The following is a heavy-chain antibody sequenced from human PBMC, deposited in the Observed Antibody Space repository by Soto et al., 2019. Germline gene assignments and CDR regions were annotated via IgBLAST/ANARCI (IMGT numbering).Heavy chain of an antibody. V-gene: IGHV4-31*03. Sequence: QVQLQESGPGLVKPSQTLSLTCTVSGGSISSGGYYWSWIRQHPGKGLEWIGYIYYSGSPYYNPSLESRVTISVDTSKNQFSLKLSSVTAADTAVYYCAREPTGYCSGGSGYYFDPWGQGTLVTVSS. D-gene: IGHD2-15*01. J-gene: IGHJ5*02. CDR1: GGSISSGGYY. CDR3: AREPTGYCSGGSGYYFDP. CDR2: IYYSGSP.